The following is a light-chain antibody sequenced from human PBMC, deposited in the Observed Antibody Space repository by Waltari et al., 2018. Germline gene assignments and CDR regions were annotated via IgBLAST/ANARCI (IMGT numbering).Light chain of an antibody. Sequence: EIVLTQSPAPLSVSPGEGATLSCRASQSVGSNLAWYQQKPGQAPSLLIYHISTRATGIPGRFSGSGSGTEFTLTISSLQSEDLGVYYCQQHNKWPITFGQGTRLE. V-gene: IGKV3D-15*01. CDR1: QSVGSN. CDR3: QQHNKWPIT. J-gene: IGKJ5*01. CDR2: HIS.